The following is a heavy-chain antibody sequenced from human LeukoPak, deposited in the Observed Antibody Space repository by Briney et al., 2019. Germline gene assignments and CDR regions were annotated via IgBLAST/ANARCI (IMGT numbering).Heavy chain of an antibody. CDR2: ISWNSGSI. D-gene: IGHD1-26*01. CDR1: GFTFDDYA. Sequence: SGRSLRLSCAASGFTFDDYAMHWVRQAPGKGLEWVSGISWNSGSIGYADSVKGRFTISRDNAKKSLYLQMNSLRAEDTALYYCAKESGRGSYLDWGQGTLVTVSS. V-gene: IGHV3-9*01. CDR3: AKESGRGSYLD. J-gene: IGHJ4*02.